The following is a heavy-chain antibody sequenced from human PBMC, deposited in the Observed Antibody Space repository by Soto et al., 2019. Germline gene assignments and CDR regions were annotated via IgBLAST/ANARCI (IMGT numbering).Heavy chain of an antibody. CDR1: GGSISSYY. D-gene: IGHD6-13*01. V-gene: IGHV4-59*08. CDR3: ARSYGSSWDFDY. J-gene: IGHJ4*02. CDR2: INYSGNT. Sequence: QVQLQESGPGLVKPSETLSLTCTVSGGSISSYYWSWIRQPPGKGREWIGYINYSGNTNYNPSLKRRVTISVDTSKNQFSLKLSSVTAADTAVYYCARSYGSSWDFDYWGQGTLVTVSS.